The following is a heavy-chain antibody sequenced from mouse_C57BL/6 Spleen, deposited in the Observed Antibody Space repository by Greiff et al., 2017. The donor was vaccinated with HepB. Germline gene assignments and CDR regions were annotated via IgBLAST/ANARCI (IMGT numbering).Heavy chain of an antibody. CDR1: GFTFSSYA. CDR3: ARDRVTTPYAMDY. CDR2: ISDGGSYT. J-gene: IGHJ4*01. V-gene: IGHV5-4*01. Sequence: EVMLVESGGGLVKPGGSLKLSCAASGFTFSSYAMSWVRQTPEKRLEWVATISDGGSYTYYPDNVKGRFTISRDNAKNNLYLQMSHLKSEDPAMYYCARDRVTTPYAMDYWGQGTSVTVSS. D-gene: IGHD2-1*01.